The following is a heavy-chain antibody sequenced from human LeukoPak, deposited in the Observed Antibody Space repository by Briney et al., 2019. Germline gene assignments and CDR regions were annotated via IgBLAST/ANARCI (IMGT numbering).Heavy chain of an antibody. CDR2: IYSGGST. D-gene: IGHD1-26*01. V-gene: IGHV3-66*02. J-gene: IGHJ4*02. Sequence: GGSLRLSCAASGFTFSSYEMNWVRQAPGKGLEWVSFIYSGGSTHYSDSVKGRFTISRDNSKNTLYLQMNSLRPEDTAVYYCAKLWNEVGATIYWGQGTLVTVSS. CDR3: AKLWNEVGATIY. CDR1: GFTFSSYE.